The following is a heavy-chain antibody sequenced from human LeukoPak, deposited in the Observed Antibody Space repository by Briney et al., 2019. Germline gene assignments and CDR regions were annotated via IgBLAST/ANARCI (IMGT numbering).Heavy chain of an antibody. V-gene: IGHV3-66*01. D-gene: IGHD6-13*01. CDR1: GFTVSNEN. J-gene: IGHJ4*02. CDR2: IHIGGGT. Sequence: GSLRLSCAASGFTVSNENINWVRQAPGKGLEWVSIIHIGGGTDYADFVKGRFTISRDNAEKSLFLQMNSLRAEDTALYYCARDPTAAGADYWGQGTLVTVSS. CDR3: ARDPTAAGADY.